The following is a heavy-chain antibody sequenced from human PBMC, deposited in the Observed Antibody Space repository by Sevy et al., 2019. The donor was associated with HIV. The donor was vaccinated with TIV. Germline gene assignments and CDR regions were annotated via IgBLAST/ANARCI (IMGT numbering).Heavy chain of an antibody. D-gene: IGHD2-15*01. CDR2: INHSGST. Sequence: SETLSLTCAVYGGSFSGYYWSWIRQPPGKGLEWIGEINHSGSTNYNPSLKSRVTISVDTSKNQFSLKLSSVTAADTAVYYCARGWGRVCSGGSCYSRHFDYWGQGTLVTVSS. V-gene: IGHV4-34*01. CDR1: GGSFSGYY. J-gene: IGHJ4*02. CDR3: ARGWGRVCSGGSCYSRHFDY.